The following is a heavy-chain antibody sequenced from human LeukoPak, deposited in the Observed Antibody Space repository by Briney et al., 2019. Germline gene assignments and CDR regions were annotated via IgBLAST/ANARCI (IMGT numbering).Heavy chain of an antibody. Sequence: SVKVSCKASGGTFGSYAISWVRRAPGQGLEWMGGIIPIFGTANYAQKFQGRVTITTDESTSTAYMELSSLRSEDTAVYYCARVGTTYRFWFDPWGQGTLVTVSS. J-gene: IGHJ5*02. CDR1: GGTFGSYA. D-gene: IGHD1-14*01. V-gene: IGHV1-69*05. CDR2: IIPIFGTA. CDR3: ARVGTTYRFWFDP.